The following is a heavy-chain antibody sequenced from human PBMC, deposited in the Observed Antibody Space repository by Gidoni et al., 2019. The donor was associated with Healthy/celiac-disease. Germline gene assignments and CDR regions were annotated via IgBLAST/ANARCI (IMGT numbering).Heavy chain of an antibody. CDR3: ATLAVTRYGGNSGGVPR. CDR2: FAPEDGET. CDR1: GYTLTDFS. Sequence: QVQLVQSEAEVKKPGASVKVSCKVSGYTLTDFSMHWVRLAPGQGLEWMGGFAPEDGETIYAQKFQGRVTMTEDTSTDTAYMELSSLRSEDTAVYYCATLAVTRYGGNSGGVPRWGQGTLVTVSS. D-gene: IGHD3-16*01. J-gene: IGHJ4*02. V-gene: IGHV1-24*01.